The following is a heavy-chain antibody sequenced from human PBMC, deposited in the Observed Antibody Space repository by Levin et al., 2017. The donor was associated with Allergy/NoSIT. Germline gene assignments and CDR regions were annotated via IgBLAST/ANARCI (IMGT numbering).Heavy chain of an antibody. Sequence: QSGGSLRLSCAASGFTFSGSAMHWVRQASGKGLEWVGRIRSKANNYATAYAASVKGRFTISRDDSKNTAYLQMNSLKTEDTAVYYCTKPDWVYCSGGNCYFDYWGQGTLVTVSS. V-gene: IGHV3-73*01. D-gene: IGHD2-15*01. CDR1: GFTFSGSA. CDR2: IRSKANNYAT. CDR3: TKPDWVYCSGGNCYFDY. J-gene: IGHJ4*02.